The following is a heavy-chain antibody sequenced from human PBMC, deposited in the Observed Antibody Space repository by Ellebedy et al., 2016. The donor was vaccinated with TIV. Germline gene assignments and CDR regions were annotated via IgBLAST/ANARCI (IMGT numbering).Heavy chain of an antibody. CDR1: GVSFSGVY. CDR3: ARALLEGGP. CDR2: INHSGTT. V-gene: IGHV4-34*01. J-gene: IGHJ5*02. Sequence: SQTLSLTXXVYGVSFSGVYWSWVRQPPGKGLEWIGEINHSGTTNYNPSLKSRVTISVDASKNQFSLNLSSVTAADTAMYYCARALLEGGPWGPGTLVTVSS. D-gene: IGHD3-3*01.